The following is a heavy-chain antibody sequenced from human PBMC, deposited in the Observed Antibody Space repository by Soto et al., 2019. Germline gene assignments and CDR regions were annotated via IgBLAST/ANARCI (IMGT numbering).Heavy chain of an antibody. CDR2: ITVNGNT. CDR1: GAYISDFS. J-gene: IGHJ1*01. Sequence: SETLSLTCTVSGAYISDFSWSWIRQPAGKGLEWIGRITVNGNTQYNPSFRSRVTMSMDTSRNQFSLNLQSATAADTALYYCARESGENWTYEAHWGQGTLVTVS. CDR3: ARESGENWTYEAH. V-gene: IGHV4-4*07. D-gene: IGHD1-7*01.